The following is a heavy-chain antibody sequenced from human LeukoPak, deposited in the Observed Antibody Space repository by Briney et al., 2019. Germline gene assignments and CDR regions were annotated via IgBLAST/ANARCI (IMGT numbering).Heavy chain of an antibody. Sequence: SETLSLTCTVSGASMSNYYWSWIRQPPGKGLEWIGYIYYSGTTNYNPSLKSRVTISVDTSKNQFSLKLSSVTAADTAVYYCARASLEGATKVDYWGQGTLVTVSS. CDR3: ARASLEGATKVDY. CDR2: IYYSGTT. J-gene: IGHJ4*02. V-gene: IGHV4-59*08. CDR1: GASMSNYY. D-gene: IGHD1-26*01.